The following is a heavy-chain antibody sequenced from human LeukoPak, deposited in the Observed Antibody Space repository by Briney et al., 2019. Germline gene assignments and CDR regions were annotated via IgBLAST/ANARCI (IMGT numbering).Heavy chain of an antibody. CDR3: SIDAVRMAQPITGTLFYP. V-gene: IGHV3-21*01. Sequence: PGGSLRLSCAASGFILSEYNMNWVRQAPGKGLEWVSYISNTGTYIYHADSVKGRFTISRDKAKNSLYLKMNRLRAEDTDVYNCSIDAVRMAQPITGTLFYPCGQATLVTVSS. D-gene: IGHD5-24*01. CDR2: ISNTGTYI. CDR1: GFILSEYN. J-gene: IGHJ5*02.